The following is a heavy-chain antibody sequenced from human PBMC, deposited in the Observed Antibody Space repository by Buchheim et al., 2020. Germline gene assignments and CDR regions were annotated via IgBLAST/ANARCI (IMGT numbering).Heavy chain of an antibody. J-gene: IGHJ6*02. CDR2: IDPSDSYT. D-gene: IGHD3-3*01. CDR1: GYSFTSYW. V-gene: IGHV5-10-1*03. Sequence: EVQLVQSGAEVKKPGESLRISCKGSGYSFTSYWISWVRQMPGKGLEWMGRIDPSDSYTNYSPSFQGHVTISAEQSISTAYPQWSSLKASDTAMYYCARLQGGVVIMDYYGMDVWGQGTT. CDR3: ARLQGGVVIMDYYGMDV.